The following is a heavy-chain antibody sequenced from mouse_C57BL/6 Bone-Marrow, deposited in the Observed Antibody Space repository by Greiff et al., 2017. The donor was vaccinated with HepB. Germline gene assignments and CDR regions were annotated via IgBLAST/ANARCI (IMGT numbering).Heavy chain of an antibody. J-gene: IGHJ3*01. V-gene: IGHV14-4*01. CDR1: GFNIKDDY. Sequence: EVQLQQSGAELVRPGASVKLSCTASGFNIKDDYMHWVKQRPEQGLEWIGWIDPENGDTEYASKFQGTATITADTSSNTAYLQLSSLTSEDTAVYYCTRAYDGYYRFAYWGQGTLVTVSA. D-gene: IGHD2-3*01. CDR3: TRAYDGYYRFAY. CDR2: IDPENGDT.